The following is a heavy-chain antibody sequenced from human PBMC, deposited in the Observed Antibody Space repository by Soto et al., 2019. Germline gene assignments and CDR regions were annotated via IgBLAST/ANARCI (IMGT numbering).Heavy chain of an antibody. J-gene: IGHJ6*02. D-gene: IGHD3-10*01. CDR2: IIPIFGTA. CDR3: ARGGVTMVQARYYYYGMDV. CDR1: GGTFSSYA. V-gene: IGHV1-69*13. Sequence: ASVKVSCKASGGTFSSYAISWVRQAPGQGLEWMGGIIPIFGTANYAQKFQGRVTITADESTSTAYMELSSLRSEDTAVYYCARGGVTMVQARYYYYGMDVWGQGTTVTVSS.